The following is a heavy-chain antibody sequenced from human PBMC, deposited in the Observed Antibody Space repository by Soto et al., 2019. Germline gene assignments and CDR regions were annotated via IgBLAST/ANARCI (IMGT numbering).Heavy chain of an antibody. CDR2: ISGSGGST. CDR3: AKSGWLLPNDY. CDR1: GFTFSSYA. Sequence: TGGSLRLSCAASGFTFSSYAMTWVRKALGKGLEWVSAISGSGGSTYYADSVKGRFTISRDNSKNTLYRQMNCLRADDTAVYYWAKSGWLLPNDYWGQGTLVTVAS. J-gene: IGHJ4*02. V-gene: IGHV3-23*01. D-gene: IGHD3-22*01.